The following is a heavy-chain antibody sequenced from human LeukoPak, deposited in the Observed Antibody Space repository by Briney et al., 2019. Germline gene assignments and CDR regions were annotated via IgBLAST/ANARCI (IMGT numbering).Heavy chain of an antibody. V-gene: IGHV4-38-2*01. J-gene: IGHJ4*02. CDR1: GYSISSCFY. CDR3: ARADRPGGYCSSGSCYTLYPDY. CDR2: IYHSGSP. Sequence: SETLSLTCAVSGYSISSCFYWGWVRQSPGKGLEWIGSIYHSGSPYYNPSLRSRLTISLDTSNNQFSLYLSSVTAEDTAVYYCARADRPGGYCSSGSCYTLYPDYWGQGTLVTVSS. D-gene: IGHD2-15*01.